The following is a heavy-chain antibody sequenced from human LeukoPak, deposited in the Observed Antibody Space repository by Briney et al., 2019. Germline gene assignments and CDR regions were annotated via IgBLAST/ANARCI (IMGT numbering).Heavy chain of an antibody. CDR3: ARDYYDSSGYRNFDY. D-gene: IGHD3-22*01. CDR2: ISSSSSYI. CDR1: GFTFSSYS. V-gene: IGHV3-21*01. J-gene: IGHJ4*02. Sequence: GRSLRLSCAASGFTFSSYSMSWVRQASGKGLEWVSSISSSSSYIYYADSVKGRFTISRDNAKNSLYLQMNSLRAEDTAVYYCARDYYDSSGYRNFDYWGQGTLVTVSS.